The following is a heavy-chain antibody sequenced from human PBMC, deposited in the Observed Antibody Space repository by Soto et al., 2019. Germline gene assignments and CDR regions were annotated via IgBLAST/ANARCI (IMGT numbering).Heavy chain of an antibody. V-gene: IGHV1-8*01. Sequence: ASVKVSCKASGYTFTNYDINWVRQATGQGLEWMGWMNPNSGDTGYAQKFQERLTLTRDTSIDTAYMELRNLRSDDTAVYYCTRGAFSVTTYYWGQGTLVTVSS. CDR3: TRGAFSVTTYY. CDR2: MNPNSGDT. CDR1: GYTFTNYD. D-gene: IGHD4-17*01. J-gene: IGHJ4*02.